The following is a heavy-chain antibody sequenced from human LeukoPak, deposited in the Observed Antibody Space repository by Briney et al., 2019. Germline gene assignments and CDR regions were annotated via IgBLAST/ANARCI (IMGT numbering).Heavy chain of an antibody. D-gene: IGHD3-10*01. V-gene: IGHV3-21*01. CDR3: ARDQSGGRGDY. CDR2: ISSSSSYI. Sequence: GGSLRLSCAASGFTFSSYSMNWVRQAPGKGLEWVSSISSSSSYIYYADSVKGRLTISRDNAKNSLYLQMNSLRAEDTAVYYCARDQSGGRGDYWGQGTLVTVSS. J-gene: IGHJ4*02. CDR1: GFTFSSYS.